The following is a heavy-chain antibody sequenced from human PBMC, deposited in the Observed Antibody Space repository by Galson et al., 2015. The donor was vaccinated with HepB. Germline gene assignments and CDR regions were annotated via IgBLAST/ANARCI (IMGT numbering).Heavy chain of an antibody. CDR2: IFWDNVA. Sequence: PALVKPTQTLTLTCTVSGFSLSTNGVGVGWIRQPPGQALEWLGLIFWDNVARYSPSLKSRLTITKDTSKNQVILTLTNMAPVDTATYYCAHRRVGDTTSFDYWGLGTLVTVSS. V-gene: IGHV2-5*02. CDR1: GFSLSTNGVG. J-gene: IGHJ4*02. CDR3: AHRRVGDTTSFDY. D-gene: IGHD1-26*01.